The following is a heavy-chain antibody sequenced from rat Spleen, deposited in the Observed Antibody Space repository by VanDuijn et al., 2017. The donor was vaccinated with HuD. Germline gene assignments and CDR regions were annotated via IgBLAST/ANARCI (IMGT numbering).Heavy chain of an antibody. D-gene: IGHD1-4*01. Sequence: EVQLVESDGGLVQPGRSLKLSCAASGFTFSDFFMAWVRQAPAKGLEWVATISSDGSNTYYRDSVKGRFTISSDDAKTTLYLQMDSLRSEDTATYYCSPLPGSNLDYWGQGVMVTASS. CDR2: ISSDGSNT. CDR1: GFTFSDFF. CDR3: SPLPGSNLDY. V-gene: IGHV5-29*01. J-gene: IGHJ2*01.